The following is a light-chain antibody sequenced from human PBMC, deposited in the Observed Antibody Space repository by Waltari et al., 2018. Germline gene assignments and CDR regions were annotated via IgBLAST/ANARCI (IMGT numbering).Light chain of an antibody. Sequence: QLVLTQSPSASASLGASVKPTCTLSSGHSTYAIAWHQQQPEKGPRYLMKLNSDGSHSKGDGIPDRFSGSSSGTERYLTISSLQSDDEADYYCQTWVTGIRVVFGGGTKLTVL. V-gene: IGLV4-69*01. CDR3: QTWVTGIRVV. CDR2: LNSDGSH. CDR1: SGHSTYA. J-gene: IGLJ2*01.